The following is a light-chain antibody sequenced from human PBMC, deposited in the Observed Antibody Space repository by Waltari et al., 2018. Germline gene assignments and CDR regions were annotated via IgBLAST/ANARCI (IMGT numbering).Light chain of an antibody. Sequence: EIVMTQSPATLSVSPGERATLSCRASQSVSTKLAWYQQKPGQAPRLLFYGASNRATGVPARFSGSGSGTEFTLTISSLQSEDFAVYYCQQFNNWPLYTFGQGTKLEIK. V-gene: IGKV3-15*01. CDR2: GAS. CDR1: QSVSTK. J-gene: IGKJ2*01. CDR3: QQFNNWPLYT.